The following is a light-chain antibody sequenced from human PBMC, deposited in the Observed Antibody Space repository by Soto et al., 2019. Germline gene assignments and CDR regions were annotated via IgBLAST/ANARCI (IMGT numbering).Light chain of an antibody. CDR3: QQYGSSPRT. J-gene: IGKJ1*01. V-gene: IGKV3-20*01. Sequence: DIVMTQSPATLSVSPGERATLSCRASQIFSSTSLAWYQQKPGQAPRLLIYGASSRATGIPDRFSGSGSGTDFTLTISRLEPEDFAVYYCQQYGSSPRTFGQGTKVDIK. CDR2: GAS. CDR1: QIFSSTS.